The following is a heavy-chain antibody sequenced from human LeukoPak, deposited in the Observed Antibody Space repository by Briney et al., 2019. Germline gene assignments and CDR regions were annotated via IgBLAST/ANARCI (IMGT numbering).Heavy chain of an antibody. D-gene: IGHD1/OR15-1a*01. CDR3: ARARTNTPTVQSYMDV. Sequence: QTGGSLGLSCAASGFTFSSFAMHWVRPAPGKGREWVAVILYDVSNKYYADSVKGRFTISRDNSTNTLYLQMNSLRAEDTAVYYCARARTNTPTVQSYMDVWGKATTVTVSS. J-gene: IGHJ6*03. CDR1: GFTFSSFA. CDR2: ILYDVSNK. V-gene: IGHV3-30-3*01.